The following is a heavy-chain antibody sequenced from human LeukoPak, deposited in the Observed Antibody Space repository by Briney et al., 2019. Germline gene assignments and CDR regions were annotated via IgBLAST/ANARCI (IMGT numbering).Heavy chain of an antibody. Sequence: PGASVKVSCKASGYTFTSYYMHWVRQAPGQGLEWMGIINPSGGSTSYAQKFQGRVTMTRDASTSTVYMELSSLRSEDTAVYYCARDWGGYYDSSGPSYPVGAFDIWGQGTMVTVSS. CDR3: ARDWGGYYDSSGPSYPVGAFDI. V-gene: IGHV1-46*01. CDR2: INPSGGST. D-gene: IGHD3-22*01. J-gene: IGHJ3*02. CDR1: GYTFTSYY.